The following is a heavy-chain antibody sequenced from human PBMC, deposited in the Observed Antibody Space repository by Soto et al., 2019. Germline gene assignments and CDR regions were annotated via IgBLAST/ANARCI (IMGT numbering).Heavy chain of an antibody. CDR2: ISYSDGS. Sequence: GSMSVRRFYWGWMRQPPGKGLEWIASISYSDGSFYNSSLKSRLTISVDTSKNQFSLSLRSVTAADTAVYYCARQRNFWPFDYRGHGTVVPVSS. J-gene: IGHJ4*01. V-gene: IGHV4-39*01. CDR1: GSMSVRRFY. CDR3: ARQRNFWPFDY.